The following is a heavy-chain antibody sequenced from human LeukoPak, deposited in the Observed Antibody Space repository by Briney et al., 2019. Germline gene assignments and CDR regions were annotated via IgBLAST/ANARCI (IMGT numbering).Heavy chain of an antibody. Sequence: GGSLRLSCAASGFTFSSYGMSWVRQAPGKGLEWVSAISGSGGSTYYADSVKGRFTISRDNSKNTLYLQMNSLRAEDTAVYYCARYRGASGYHFDYWGQGTLVTVSS. CDR3: ARYRGASGYHFDY. D-gene: IGHD5-12*01. J-gene: IGHJ4*02. V-gene: IGHV3-23*01. CDR1: GFTFSSYG. CDR2: ISGSGGST.